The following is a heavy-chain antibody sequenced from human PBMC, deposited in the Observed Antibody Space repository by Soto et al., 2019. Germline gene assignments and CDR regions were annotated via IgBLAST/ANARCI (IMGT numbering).Heavy chain of an antibody. V-gene: IGHV3-15*01. CDR2: IKSKTDGGTT. Sequence: PGGSLRLSCAASGFTFSNAWMSWVRQAPGKGLEWVGRIKSKTDGGTTDYAAPVKGRFTISRGDSKNTLYLQMNSLKTEDTAGYYCSTYYDFGSGYPYGRDVWAQGTTLTVS. CDR3: STYYDFGSGYPYGRDV. CDR1: GFTFSNAW. D-gene: IGHD3-3*01. J-gene: IGHJ6*02.